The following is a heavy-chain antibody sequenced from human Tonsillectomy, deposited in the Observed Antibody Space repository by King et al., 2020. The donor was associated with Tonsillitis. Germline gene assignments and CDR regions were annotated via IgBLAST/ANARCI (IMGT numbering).Heavy chain of an antibody. J-gene: IGHJ3*02. Sequence: QLQESGPGLVKPSQTLSLTCTVSGGSISSGGYYWSWIRQHPGKGLEWIGYIYYSGSTYYNPSLKSRVTISVDTSKNQFSLKLSSVTAADTAVYYCSRGLRYFDWFIHPDAFDIWGQGTMVTVSS. V-gene: IGHV4-31*03. D-gene: IGHD3-9*01. CDR3: SRGLRYFDWFIHPDAFDI. CDR1: GGSISSGGYY. CDR2: IYYSGST.